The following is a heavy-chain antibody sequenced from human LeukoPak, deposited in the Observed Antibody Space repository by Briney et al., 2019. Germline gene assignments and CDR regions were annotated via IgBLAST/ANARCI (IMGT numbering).Heavy chain of an antibody. J-gene: IGHJ1*01. D-gene: IGHD2-15*01. V-gene: IGHV3-7*01. CDR3: ARVGYCSGGSCYGTEYLQH. CDR1: GFTFSSYW. CDR2: IKQDGSEK. Sequence: GGSLRLSCAASGFTFSSYWMSWVRQAPGKGLEWVANIKQDGSEKYYVDSVKGRFTISRDNAKNSLYLQMNSLRAEDTAVYYRARVGYCSGGSCYGTEYLQHWGQGTLVTVSS.